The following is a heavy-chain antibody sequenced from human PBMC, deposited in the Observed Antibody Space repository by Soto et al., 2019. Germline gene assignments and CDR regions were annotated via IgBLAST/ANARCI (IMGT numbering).Heavy chain of an antibody. CDR1: GGTFSSYA. V-gene: IGHV1-69*13. Sequence: SVKVSCKASGGTFSSYAISWVRQAPGQGLEWMGGIIPIFGTANYAQKFQGRVTITADESTSTAYMELSSLRSEDTAVYYCARMDYGSGSYEKDPTYGMDVWGQGTTVTVSS. CDR3: ARMDYGSGSYEKDPTYGMDV. D-gene: IGHD3-10*01. J-gene: IGHJ6*02. CDR2: IIPIFGTA.